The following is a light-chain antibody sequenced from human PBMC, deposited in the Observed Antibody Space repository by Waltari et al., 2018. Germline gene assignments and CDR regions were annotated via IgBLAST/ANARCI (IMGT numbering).Light chain of an antibody. Sequence: DIVMTQSPDSLAVSLGERATINCKSSQSVLYSSNNRNYLTWYLQKPGQPPKLLIYWASIRESGVPDRFSGSGSGTDFTLTISSLQAEDVAVYYCQQYYTTPLTFGGGTKVEIK. CDR1: QSVLYSSNNRNY. CDR3: QQYYTTPLT. CDR2: WAS. V-gene: IGKV4-1*01. J-gene: IGKJ4*01.